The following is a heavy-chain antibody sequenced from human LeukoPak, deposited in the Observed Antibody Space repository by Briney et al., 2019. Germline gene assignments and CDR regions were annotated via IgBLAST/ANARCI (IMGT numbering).Heavy chain of an antibody. CDR3: ARCKSACFDY. J-gene: IGHJ4*02. CDR1: GGSFSGYY. Sequence: SETLSLTCAVYGGSFSGYYWSWIHQPPGKGLEWIGEINHSGSTNYNPSLKSRVTISVDTSKNQFSLKLSSVTAADTAVYYCARCKSACFDYWGQGTLVTVSS. CDR2: INHSGST. D-gene: IGHD2/OR15-2a*01. V-gene: IGHV4-34*01.